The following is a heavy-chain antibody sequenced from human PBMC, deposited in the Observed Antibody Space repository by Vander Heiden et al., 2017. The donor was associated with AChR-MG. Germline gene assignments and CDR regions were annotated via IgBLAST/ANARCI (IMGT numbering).Heavy chain of an antibody. CDR2: ISTNKGNT. CDR1: GYTFSSSG. D-gene: IGHD3-16*01. CDR3: ARQTFLRGRRSGDDAYDI. Sequence: QVQLVQSGAEVKNLGASVKVSCKASGYTFSSSGISWVRQVPGQGLEWMTWISTNKGNTDYAQNFQGRVTMTTDTSTSTAYMELRSLTSDETAMYFCARQTFLRGRRSGDDAYDIWGQGTMVTVSS. V-gene: IGHV1-18*01. J-gene: IGHJ3*02.